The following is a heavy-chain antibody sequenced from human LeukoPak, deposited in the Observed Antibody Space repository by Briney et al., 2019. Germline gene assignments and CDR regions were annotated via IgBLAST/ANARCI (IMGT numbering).Heavy chain of an antibody. J-gene: IGHJ2*01. CDR3: ARRPNYSSRWRWKNWYFDL. CDR2: IYHSGST. CDR1: GYSISSGYY. V-gene: IGHV4-38-2*02. Sequence: SETLSLTCTVSGYSISSGYYWGWIRQPPGKGLEWIGSIYHSGSTYYNPSLWGRVTISLDTPKNQFSLKVTSVTAADTAVCYCARRPNYSSRWRWKNWYFDLWGRGTLVTVSS. D-gene: IGHD6-13*01.